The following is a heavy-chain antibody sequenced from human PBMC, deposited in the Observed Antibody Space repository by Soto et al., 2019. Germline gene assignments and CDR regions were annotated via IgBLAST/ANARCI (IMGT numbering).Heavy chain of an antibody. V-gene: IGHV4-61*01. Sequence: PPQTLSLTCTVSGDSVSSASFYWVWIRQTPGKGLEWIGFIYFSRSTNYNPSLKSRVSMSLDTSKNPCSLKVGSVTAADTAVYYGASSSLYGMDVRGQGTT. J-gene: IGHJ6*02. CDR3: ASSSLYGMDV. CDR2: IYFSRST. CDR1: GDSVSSASFY.